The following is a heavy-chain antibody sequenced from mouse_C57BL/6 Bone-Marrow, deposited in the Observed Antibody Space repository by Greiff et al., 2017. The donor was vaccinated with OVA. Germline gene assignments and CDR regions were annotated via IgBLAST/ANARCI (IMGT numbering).Heavy chain of an antibody. CDR2: ISDGGSYT. J-gene: IGHJ3*01. CDR1: GFTFSSYA. V-gene: IGHV5-4*01. CDR3: ARDEKLRGFAY. D-gene: IGHD3-1*01. Sequence: EVQGVESGGGLVKPGGSLKLSCAASGFTFSSYAMSWVRQTPEKRLEWVATISDGGSYTYYPDNVKGRFTISRDNAKNNLYLQMSHLKSEDTAMYYCARDEKLRGFAYWGQGTLVTVSA.